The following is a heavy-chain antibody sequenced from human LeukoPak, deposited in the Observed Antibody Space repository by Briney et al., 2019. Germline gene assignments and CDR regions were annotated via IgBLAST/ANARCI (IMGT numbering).Heavy chain of an antibody. V-gene: IGHV3-23*01. J-gene: IGHJ4*02. CDR3: AKDGAQPGFFFDS. D-gene: IGHD1-26*01. CDR2: VTDSGGET. Sequence: GGSLRLSCVGSGFTFTDYALSWVRQAPGKGLEWVSAVTDSGGETLYADSVRGRFTIYRDNLRNILYLQMHDLRVDDTAVYFCAKDGAQPGFFFDSWGQGALVTVSS. CDR1: GFTFTDYA.